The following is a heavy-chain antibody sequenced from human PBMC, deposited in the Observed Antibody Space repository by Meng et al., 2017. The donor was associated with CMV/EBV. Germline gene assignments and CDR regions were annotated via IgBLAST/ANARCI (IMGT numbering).Heavy chain of an antibody. CDR2: IIPIFGTA. V-gene: IGHV1-69*05. Sequence: SVKVSCKASGGTFSSYAISWVRQAPGQGLEWMGGIIPIFGTANYAQKFRGRVTITTDESTSTAYMELSSLRSEDTAVYYCARTVVVPAAPEGWFDPWGQGTLVTVSS. D-gene: IGHD2-2*01. CDR3: ARTVVVPAAPEGWFDP. J-gene: IGHJ5*02. CDR1: GGTFSSYA.